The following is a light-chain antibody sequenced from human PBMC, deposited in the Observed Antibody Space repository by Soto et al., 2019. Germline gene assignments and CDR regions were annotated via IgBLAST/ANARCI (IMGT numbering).Light chain of an antibody. CDR1: SSDVGGYNY. J-gene: IGLJ2*01. CDR2: EVN. V-gene: IGLV2-14*01. CDR3: SSYTISSTVL. Sequence: QSVLTQPASVSGSPGQSITISCTGTSSDVGGYNYVSWYQQHPGKAPKLMIYEVNGRPSGVSNRFSGSKSGNTASLTISGLQAEDEADYYCSSYTISSTVLFGGGTKLTVL.